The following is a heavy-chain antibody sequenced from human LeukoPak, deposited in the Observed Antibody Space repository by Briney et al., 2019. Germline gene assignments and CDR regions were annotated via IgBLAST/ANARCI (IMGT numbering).Heavy chain of an antibody. V-gene: IGHV1-8*01. CDR3: ARMLYSTGVPPDGDY. D-gene: IGHD2/OR15-2a*01. Sequence: GASVKVSCKASGYTFTSYDINWVRQATGQGLEWMGWMNPNSGNTGHAQKFQGRVTMTRNTSISTAYMELSSLRSEDTAVYYCARMLYSTGVPPDGDYWGQGTLVTVSS. CDR1: GYTFTSYD. CDR2: MNPNSGNT. J-gene: IGHJ4*02.